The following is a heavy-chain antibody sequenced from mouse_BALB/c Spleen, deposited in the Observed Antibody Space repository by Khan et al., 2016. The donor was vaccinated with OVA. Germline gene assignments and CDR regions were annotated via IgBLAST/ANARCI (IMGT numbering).Heavy chain of an antibody. J-gene: IGHJ2*01. CDR1: GFTFSDYY. Sequence: EVELVESGGGLMQPGGSLTLSCATSGFTFSDYYMYWVRQTPEKRLEWVAYISNGGGDTYYSDTIKGRFTISRDNARNTLYLQMSRLKSEDTAMYYCARFSTIYFDYGGQGTTLTVSS. CDR3: ARFSTIYFDY. CDR2: ISNGGGDT. V-gene: IGHV5-12*02. D-gene: IGHD2-14*01.